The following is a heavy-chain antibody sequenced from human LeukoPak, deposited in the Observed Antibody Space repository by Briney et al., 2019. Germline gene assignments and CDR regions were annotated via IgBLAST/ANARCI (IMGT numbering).Heavy chain of an antibody. J-gene: IGHJ3*02. CDR2: IYYSGST. CDR1: GGSISGYY. Sequence: SETLSLTCSVSGGSISGYYWSWIRQPPGQGLEWIGYIYYSGSTNYNPSLKSRVIISRDTSKNQFSLNLSSVTAADTAVYYCAREKVAFDIWGQGTMVTVSS. CDR3: AREKVAFDI. V-gene: IGHV4-59*12.